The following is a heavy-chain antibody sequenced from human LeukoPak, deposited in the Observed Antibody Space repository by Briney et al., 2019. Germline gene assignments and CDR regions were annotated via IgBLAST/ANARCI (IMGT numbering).Heavy chain of an antibody. D-gene: IGHD2-2*03. Sequence: GGSLRLSCAASGYTFSGYGMHWVRQAPGKGLEWVAVVWFDGSQKYYAESVKGRFTISRDNSKNMLYLQMNSLRPEDTAVYYCAKDGYCTTATCYGWLDYWGLGTVVTVPS. V-gene: IGHV3-33*06. J-gene: IGHJ4*02. CDR1: GYTFSGYG. CDR2: VWFDGSQK. CDR3: AKDGYCTTATCYGWLDY.